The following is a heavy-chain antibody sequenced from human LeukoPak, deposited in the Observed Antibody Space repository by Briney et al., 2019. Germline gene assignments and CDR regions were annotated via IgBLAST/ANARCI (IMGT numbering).Heavy chain of an antibody. D-gene: IGHD3-3*01. J-gene: IGHJ4*02. CDR1: GGTFSSYA. Sequence: GSSVKVSCKASGGTFSSYAIGWVRQAPGQGLEWMGGIIPIFGTANYAQKFQGRVTITTDESTSTAYMELSSLRSEDTAVYYCARTDRPYYDFWSGYYGSGGYFDYWGQGTLVTVSS. V-gene: IGHV1-69*05. CDR3: ARTDRPYYDFWSGYYGSGGYFDY. CDR2: IIPIFGTA.